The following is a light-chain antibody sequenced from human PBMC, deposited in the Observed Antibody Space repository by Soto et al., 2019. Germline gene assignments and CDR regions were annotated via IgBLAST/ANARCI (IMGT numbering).Light chain of an antibody. Sequence: DIQLTQSPSFLSASVGDRVTITCRASQGISSYLAWYQQKPGKAPKLLIYAASTLQSGVPSRFSGSGSGTEFTPTISSLQPVDFATYYCQQLNSYPALTFGGGTKVEIK. J-gene: IGKJ4*01. CDR1: QGISSY. CDR3: QQLNSYPALT. CDR2: AAS. V-gene: IGKV1-9*01.